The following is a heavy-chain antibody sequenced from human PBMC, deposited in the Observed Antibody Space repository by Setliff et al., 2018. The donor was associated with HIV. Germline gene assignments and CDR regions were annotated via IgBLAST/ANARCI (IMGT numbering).Heavy chain of an antibody. V-gene: IGHV1-69*06. CDR3: ARDKTGDLWYFDS. J-gene: IGHJ4*02. D-gene: IGHD7-27*01. CDR1: GGTFSTYS. CDR2: IIPFFRTT. Sequence: SVKVSCKASGGTFSTYSMNWVRQAPGQGLEWMGGIIPFFRTTNYAQRFQGRVTVTADISTSTAYMELRSLRSDDTAVYYCARDKTGDLWYFDSWGQGTLVTVSS.